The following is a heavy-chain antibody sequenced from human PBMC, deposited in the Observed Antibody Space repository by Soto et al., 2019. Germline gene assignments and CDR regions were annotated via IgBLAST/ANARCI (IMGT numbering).Heavy chain of an antibody. CDR3: AREGGGYSYGYIDYYYGMDV. Sequence: VQLVESGGGLVKPGGSLRLSCAASGFTFSSYAMHWVRQAPGKGLEWVAVISYDGSNKYYADSVKGRFTISRDNSKNTLYLQMNSLRAEDTAVYYCAREGGGYSYGYIDYYYGMDVWGQGTTVTVSS. V-gene: IGHV3-30-3*01. CDR1: GFTFSSYA. J-gene: IGHJ6*02. CDR2: ISYDGSNK. D-gene: IGHD5-18*01.